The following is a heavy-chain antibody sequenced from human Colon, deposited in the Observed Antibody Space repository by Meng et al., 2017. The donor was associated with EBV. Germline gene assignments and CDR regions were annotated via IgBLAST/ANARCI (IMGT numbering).Heavy chain of an antibody. V-gene: IGHV4-4*03. CDR2: INHSGST. CDR3: ARVGAYCGGDCYHPR. Sequence: VNTPRTLSLTCAVSGACLSSRIWSCCVRQPPEKGLDWIGEINHSGSTNYNPSLKSRVTISVDESKNQFSLRLSSVTAADTAVYYCARVGAYCGGDCYHPRWGQGTLVTVSS. J-gene: IGHJ4*02. D-gene: IGHD2-21*02. CDR1: GACLSSRIW.